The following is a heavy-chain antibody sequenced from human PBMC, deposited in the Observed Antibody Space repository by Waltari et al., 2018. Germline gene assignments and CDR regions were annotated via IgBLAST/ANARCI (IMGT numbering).Heavy chain of an antibody. CDR1: GYTFTDYY. Sequence: EVQLVQSGAEVKKPGATVNISCKASGYTFTDYYIHLGHQAPGNGLEWMGRVDPEDGETIYAEKFQGRVTITADTSTDTAYMELSSLRSEDTAVYYCATPAIGYCSGGSCPRGDYWGQGTLVTVSS. V-gene: IGHV1-69-2*01. D-gene: IGHD2-15*01. CDR2: VDPEDGET. J-gene: IGHJ4*02. CDR3: ATPAIGYCSGGSCPRGDY.